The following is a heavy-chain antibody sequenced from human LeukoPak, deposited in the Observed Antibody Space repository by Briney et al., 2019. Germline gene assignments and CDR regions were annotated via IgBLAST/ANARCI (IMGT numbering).Heavy chain of an antibody. D-gene: IGHD3-9*01. J-gene: IGHJ4*02. CDR2: INPSGGST. Sequence: ASVKVSCKASGYTFTSYYMHWVRQAPGQGLEWMGIINPSGGSTSYAQKFQGRVTMTRDTSTSTVYMELSSLRSEDTAVYYCARSGVILTGYSAYDYWGQGTLVTVSS. CDR3: ARSGVILTGYSAYDY. CDR1: GYTFTSYY. V-gene: IGHV1-46*01.